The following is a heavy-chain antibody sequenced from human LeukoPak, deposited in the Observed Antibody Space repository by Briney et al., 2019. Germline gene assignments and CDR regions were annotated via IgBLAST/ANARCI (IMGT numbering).Heavy chain of an antibody. Sequence: AASVKVSCKASGYSFTSYGISWVRRAPGQGRVWMGWISAYNGNINYAQKLQGRVTMTTDTSTSTAYMELRSLRSDDTAVYYCARCLYDSSGYYVYWGQGTLVTVSS. CDR1: GYSFTSYG. CDR2: ISAYNGNI. J-gene: IGHJ4*02. V-gene: IGHV1-18*01. D-gene: IGHD3-22*01. CDR3: ARCLYDSSGYYVY.